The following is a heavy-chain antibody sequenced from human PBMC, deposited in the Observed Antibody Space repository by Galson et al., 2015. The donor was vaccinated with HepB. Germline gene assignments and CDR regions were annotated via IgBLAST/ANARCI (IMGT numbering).Heavy chain of an antibody. J-gene: IGHJ3*02. V-gene: IGHV3-33*01. Sequence: SLRLSCAASGSTFSSHGMHWIRQAPGKGLEWVSLIWYDGSQTHYIDSVKGRFTISRDNSKNTVSLQMNGLGAEDTAVYYCARWNGTPGALDMWGQGTMVTVSS. D-gene: IGHD1-1*01. CDR3: ARWNGTPGALDM. CDR1: GSTFSSHG. CDR2: IWYDGSQT.